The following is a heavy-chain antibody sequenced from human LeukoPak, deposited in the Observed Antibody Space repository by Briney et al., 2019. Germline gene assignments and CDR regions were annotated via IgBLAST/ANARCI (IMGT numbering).Heavy chain of an antibody. CDR3: ARDLGYSGYVGYFDY. CDR1: GFTFSSYE. D-gene: IGHD5-12*01. CDR2: ISSSGSTI. Sequence: QPGGSLRLSCAASGFTFSSYEMNWVCQAPGKGLEWVSYISSSGSTIYYADSVKGRFTISRDNAKNSLYLQMNSLRAEDTAVYYCARDLGYSGYVGYFDYWGQGTLVTVSS. V-gene: IGHV3-48*03. J-gene: IGHJ4*02.